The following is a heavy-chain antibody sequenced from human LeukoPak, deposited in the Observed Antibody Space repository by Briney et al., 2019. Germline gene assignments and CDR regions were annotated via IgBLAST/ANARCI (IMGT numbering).Heavy chain of an antibody. CDR2: INHSGST. V-gene: IGHV4-34*01. CDR1: GGSFSGYY. D-gene: IGHD3-10*01. CDR3: ARGTSMVRGVIMSY. J-gene: IGHJ4*02. Sequence: SEILSLTCAVYGGSFSGYYWSWIRQPPGKGLEWIGEINHSGSTNYNPSLKSRVTISVDTSKNQFSLKLSSVTAADTAVYYCARGTSMVRGVIMSYWGQGTLVTVSS.